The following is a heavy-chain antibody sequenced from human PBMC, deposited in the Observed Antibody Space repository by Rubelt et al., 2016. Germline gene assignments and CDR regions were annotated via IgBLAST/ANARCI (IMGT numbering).Heavy chain of an antibody. CDR2: IKQDGRGK. V-gene: IGHV3-7*03. CDR1: GFTFSSYW. D-gene: IGHD6-13*01. J-gene: IGHJ4*02. CDR3: ARDDIAAAGMFDY. Sequence: GGSLRLSCAASGFTFSSYWMSWVRQAPGKGLEWVANIKQDGRGKYYVDSVKGRFTISRDNAKNSLYLQMNSLRAEDTAVYYCARDDIAAAGMFDYWGQGTLVTVSS.